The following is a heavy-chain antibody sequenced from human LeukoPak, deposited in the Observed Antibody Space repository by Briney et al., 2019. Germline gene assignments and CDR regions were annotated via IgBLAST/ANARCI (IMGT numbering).Heavy chain of an antibody. J-gene: IGHJ4*02. D-gene: IGHD3-22*01. Sequence: SETLSLTCAAYGGSFSGYYWSWIRQPPGKGLEWIGEINHSGSTNYNPSLKSRVTISVDTSKNQFSLKLSSVTAADTAVYYCARFYLEDSSGYQKGFDYWGQGTLVTVSS. V-gene: IGHV4-34*01. CDR2: INHSGST. CDR1: GGSFSGYY. CDR3: ARFYLEDSSGYQKGFDY.